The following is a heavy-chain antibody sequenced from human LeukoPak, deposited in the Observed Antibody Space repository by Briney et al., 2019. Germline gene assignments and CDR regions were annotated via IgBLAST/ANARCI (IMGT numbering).Heavy chain of an antibody. CDR1: GGSISSSSYY. D-gene: IGHD3-3*01. V-gene: IGHV4-39*07. Sequence: SETLSLTCTVSGGSISSSSYYWSWIRQPPGKGLEWIGEINHSGSTNYNPSLKSRVTISVDTSKNQFSLKLSSVTAAATAVYYCARGVRYYDFWSGYPEFDYWGQGTLVTVSS. CDR2: INHSGST. CDR3: ARGVRYYDFWSGYPEFDY. J-gene: IGHJ4*02.